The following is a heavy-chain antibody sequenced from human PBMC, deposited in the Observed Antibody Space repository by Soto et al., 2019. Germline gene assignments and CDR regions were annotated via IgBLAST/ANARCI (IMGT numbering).Heavy chain of an antibody. CDR3: ARSSPVVGATPYYFDY. CDR1: GGTFSSYA. J-gene: IGHJ4*02. CDR2: IIPIFGTA. V-gene: IGHV1-69*13. D-gene: IGHD1-26*01. Sequence: GASVKVSCKASGGTFSSYAISWVRQAPGQGLEWMGGIIPIFGTANYAQKFQGRVTITADESTSTAYMELSSLRSEDTAVYYCARSSPVVGATPYYFDYWGQGTLVTVSS.